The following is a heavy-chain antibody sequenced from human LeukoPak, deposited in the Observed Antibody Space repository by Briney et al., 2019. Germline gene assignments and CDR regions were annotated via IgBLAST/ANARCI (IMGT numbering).Heavy chain of an antibody. CDR1: GFTFSSYW. CDR3: AKDLTPPYYDILTGYPDV. D-gene: IGHD3-9*01. V-gene: IGHV3-7*01. CDR2: IKQDGSEK. J-gene: IGHJ6*02. Sequence: GGSLRLSCAASGFTFSSYWMSWVRQAPGKGLEWVANIKQDGSEKYYVYSVKGRFTISRDNAKNSLQLQRNSMRAEATAYYCCAKDLTPPYYDILTGYPDVWGQGTTVTVS.